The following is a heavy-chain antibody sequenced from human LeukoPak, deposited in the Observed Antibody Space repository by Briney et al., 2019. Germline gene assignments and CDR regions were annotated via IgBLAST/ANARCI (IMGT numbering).Heavy chain of an antibody. CDR3: ASSLGYCSSTSCYDLAY. CDR2: MNPNSGNT. D-gene: IGHD2-2*01. V-gene: IGHV1-8*01. Sequence: ASVKVSCKASGYTFTSYDINWVRQATGQGLEWMGWMNPNSGNTGYAQKFQGRVTITTDESTSTAYMELSSLRSEDTAVYYCASSLGYCSSTSCYDLAYWGQGTLITVSS. CDR1: GYTFTSYD. J-gene: IGHJ4*02.